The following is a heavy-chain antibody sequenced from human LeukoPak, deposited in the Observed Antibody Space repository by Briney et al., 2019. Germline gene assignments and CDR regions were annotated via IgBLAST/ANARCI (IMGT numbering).Heavy chain of an antibody. J-gene: IGHJ6*03. D-gene: IGHD3-22*01. CDR2: IYTSGST. V-gene: IGHV4-4*09. Sequence: SETPSLTCTVSGGSISSYYWSWIRQPPGKGLEWIGYIYTSGSTNYNPSLKSRVTISVDTSKNQFSLELSSVTAADTAVYYCARGRQDVTMIVVVMTAVSYYLDVWGKGTTVTVSS. CDR1: GGSISSYY. CDR3: ARGRQDVTMIVVVMTAVSYYLDV.